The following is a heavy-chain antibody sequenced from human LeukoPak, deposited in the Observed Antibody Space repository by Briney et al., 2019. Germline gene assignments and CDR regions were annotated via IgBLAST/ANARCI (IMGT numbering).Heavy chain of an antibody. J-gene: IGHJ4*02. CDR1: GFTFSSYS. V-gene: IGHV3-48*02. D-gene: IGHD6-19*01. CDR3: ARDASALY. CDR2: ISSSGSTI. Sequence: GGSLRLSCAASGFTFSSYSMNWVRQAPGKGLEWVSYISSSGSTIYYADSVKGRFTISRDNSGDSLYLQMNSLRDDDTSMYYCARDASALYWGRGTLVTVSS.